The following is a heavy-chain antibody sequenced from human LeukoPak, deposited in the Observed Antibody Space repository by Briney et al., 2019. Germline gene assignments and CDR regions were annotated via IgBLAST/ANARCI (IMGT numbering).Heavy chain of an antibody. Sequence: GGSLRLSCAASGFTFSSYGMHWVRQAPGKGLEWVAVIWYDGSNKYYADSVKGRFTISRDNSKNTLYLQMNSPRAEDTAVYYCARGGYCSSTSCYGIDYWGQGTLVTVSS. D-gene: IGHD2-2*01. CDR2: IWYDGSNK. J-gene: IGHJ4*02. V-gene: IGHV3-33*01. CDR3: ARGGYCSSTSCYGIDY. CDR1: GFTFSSYG.